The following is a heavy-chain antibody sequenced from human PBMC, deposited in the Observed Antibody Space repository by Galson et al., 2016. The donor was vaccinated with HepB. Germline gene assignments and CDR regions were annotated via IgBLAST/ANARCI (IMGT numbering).Heavy chain of an antibody. Sequence: SLRLSCAASAFTLTPYVMHWVRQAPGKGLEWVAVISHDGRDKFYAVSVKGRFTISRDNSKNTLYLHMNNVKADDTAVYYCARGLEVAVTHAYFDHWGQGTLVTVSS. CDR3: ARGLEVAVTHAYFDH. D-gene: IGHD2-15*01. V-gene: IGHV3-30*03. CDR1: AFTLTPYV. J-gene: IGHJ4*02. CDR2: ISHDGRDK.